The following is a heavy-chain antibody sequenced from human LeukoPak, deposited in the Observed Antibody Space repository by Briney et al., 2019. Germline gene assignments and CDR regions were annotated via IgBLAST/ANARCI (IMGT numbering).Heavy chain of an antibody. CDR2: IIPIFGTA. CDR3: ARERIQLWRPHGDNYYYYYMDV. Sequence: GASVKVSCKASGGTFSSYAISWVRQAPGQGLEWMGGIIPIFGTANYAQKFQGRVTITADKSTSTAYMELSSLRSEDTAVYYCARERIQLWRPHGDNYYYYYMDVWGKGTTVTVSS. J-gene: IGHJ6*03. V-gene: IGHV1-69*06. D-gene: IGHD5-18*01. CDR1: GGTFSSYA.